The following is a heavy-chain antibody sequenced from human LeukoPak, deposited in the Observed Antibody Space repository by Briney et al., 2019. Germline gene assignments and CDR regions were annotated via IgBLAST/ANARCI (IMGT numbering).Heavy chain of an antibody. CDR2: IYYSGST. D-gene: IGHD2-15*01. Sequence: SETLSLTCTVSGGSISSSSYYWGLIRQPPGKGLEWIGSIYYSGSTYYNPSLKSRVTISVDTSKNQFSLKLSSVTAADTAVYYCASRYCSGGSCPFDYWGQGTLVTVSS. V-gene: IGHV4-39*01. CDR1: GGSISSSSYY. CDR3: ASRYCSGGSCPFDY. J-gene: IGHJ4*02.